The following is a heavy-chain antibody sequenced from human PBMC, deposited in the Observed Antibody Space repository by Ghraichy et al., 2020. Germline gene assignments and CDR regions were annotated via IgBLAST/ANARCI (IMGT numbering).Heavy chain of an antibody. J-gene: IGHJ3*02. CDR2: ISYDGSNK. CDR1: GFTFSTYA. V-gene: IGHV3-30*04. Sequence: GGSLRLSCAASGFTFSTYAMHWVRQAPGKGLEWVAVISYDGSNKYYADSVKGRFTISRDNSKNTLYLQMNSLRAEDTAVYYCASSSWIPDAFDIWGQGTMVTVSS. D-gene: IGHD6-13*01. CDR3: ASSSWIPDAFDI.